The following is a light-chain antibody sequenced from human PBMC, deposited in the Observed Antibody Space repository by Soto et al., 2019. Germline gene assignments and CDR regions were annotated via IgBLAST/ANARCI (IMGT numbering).Light chain of an antibody. CDR3: NSYTSTSTPLV. Sequence: QSVLTQPASVSGSPGQSITISCTGTDSDVGGYNYVSWYQQHPGKAPKLMIYDVSNRPSGVSNRFSGSKSCNTASLTISGLQAEDEADYYCNSYTSTSTPLVFGTGTKVTVL. CDR2: DVS. V-gene: IGLV2-14*03. CDR1: DSDVGGYNY. J-gene: IGLJ1*01.